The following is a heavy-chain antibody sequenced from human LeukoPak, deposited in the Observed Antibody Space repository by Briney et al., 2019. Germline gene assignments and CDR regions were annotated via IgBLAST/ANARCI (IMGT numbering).Heavy chain of an antibody. J-gene: IGHJ6*03. CDR3: ARTRYDYYDSSGEVSYYMDV. CDR2: IYTSGST. CDR1: GGSTSTYY. V-gene: IGHV4-4*07. Sequence: SETLSLTCTVSGGSTSTYYWSWTRQPAGKGLEWIGRIYTSGSTNYNPSLKSRVTMSVDTSKNQFSLKLSSVTAADTAVYYCARTRYDYYDSSGEVSYYMDVWGKGTTVTISS. D-gene: IGHD3-22*01.